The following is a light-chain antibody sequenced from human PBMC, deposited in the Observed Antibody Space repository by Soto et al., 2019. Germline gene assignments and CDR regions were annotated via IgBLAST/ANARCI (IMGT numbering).Light chain of an antibody. Sequence: QSALTQPASVSGSPGQSITISCTGASSDVGGYNYVSWYQHHPGKAPKLILYEVNKRPSGVSNRFSGSKSGNTASLTISGLQAEDEADYYCSSYTTRTTLVIFGGGTKVTVL. J-gene: IGLJ2*01. CDR3: SSYTTRTTLVI. CDR1: SSDVGGYNY. CDR2: EVN. V-gene: IGLV2-14*01.